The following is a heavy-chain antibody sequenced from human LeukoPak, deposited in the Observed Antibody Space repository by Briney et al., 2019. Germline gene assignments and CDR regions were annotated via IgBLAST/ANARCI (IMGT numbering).Heavy chain of an antibody. Sequence: QAGGSLRLSCAASEFSVGSNYMTWVRQAPGKGLEWASYISSSGNTIYYADSVKGRFTISRDNSKNTLYLQMNSLRAEDTAVYYCAKPGGGIAARLRWFDPWGQGTLVTVSS. J-gene: IGHJ5*02. V-gene: IGHV3-48*01. CDR2: ISSSGNTI. D-gene: IGHD6-6*01. CDR1: EFSVGSNY. CDR3: AKPGGGIAARLRWFDP.